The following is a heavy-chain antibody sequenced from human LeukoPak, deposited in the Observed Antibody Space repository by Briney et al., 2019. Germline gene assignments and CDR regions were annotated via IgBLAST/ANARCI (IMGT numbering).Heavy chain of an antibody. V-gene: IGHV1-3*01. CDR3: ARTTPLKSSGWAFDY. CDR2: INAGNGNT. J-gene: IGHJ4*02. CDR1: GYTFTSYA. D-gene: IGHD6-19*01. Sequence: GASVTVSCKASGYTFTSYAMHWVRQAPVQRLEWMGWINAGNGNTKYSQKFQGRVTITRDTSASTAYMELSSLRSEDTAVYYCARTTPLKSSGWAFDYWGQGTLVTVSS.